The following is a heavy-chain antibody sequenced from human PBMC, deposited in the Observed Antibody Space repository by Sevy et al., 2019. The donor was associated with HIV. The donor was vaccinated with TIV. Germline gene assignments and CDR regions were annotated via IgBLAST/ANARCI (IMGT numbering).Heavy chain of an antibody. D-gene: IGHD4-17*01. Sequence: GGSLRLSCAASGFNFSIYGMHWVRRAPGKGLEWVALLWYDGTNKDYRDSVKGRFTISRDNSKNTLFLQMNSLRAEDTALYYCVRGRDYGNFDFWGQGTLVTVSS. CDR2: LWYDGTNK. J-gene: IGHJ4*02. CDR3: VRGRDYGNFDF. CDR1: GFNFSIYG. V-gene: IGHV3-33*01.